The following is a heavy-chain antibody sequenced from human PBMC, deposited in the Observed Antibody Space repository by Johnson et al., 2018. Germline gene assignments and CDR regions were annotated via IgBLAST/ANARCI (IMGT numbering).Heavy chain of an antibody. D-gene: IGHD6-13*01. V-gene: IGHV3-23*04. CDR1: GFTFSSYA. J-gene: IGHJ4*02. CDR2: LSSDRRG. Sequence: VQLVESGGGLVQPGGSLRLSCAASGFTFSSYAMSWVRQAPGKGLEWVSALSSDRRGQYADSVEGRFTISRDNSKNTLYLQMNSLRAEDTAVYYCAKEKNIASRKGFEYWGQGTLVTVSS. CDR3: AKEKNIASRKGFEY.